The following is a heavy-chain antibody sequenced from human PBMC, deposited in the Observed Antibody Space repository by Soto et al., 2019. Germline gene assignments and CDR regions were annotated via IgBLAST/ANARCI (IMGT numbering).Heavy chain of an antibody. CDR1: RFSFSSYG. CDR2: ISYDGSNK. Sequence: QVQLVESGGGVVQPGRSLRLSCAASRFSFSSYGMHWVRQAPGKGLEWVAVISYDGSNKYYADSVKGRFTISRDNSKNTLYLQMNSLRAEDTAVYYCAKDKYRGYECFDYWGQGALFTVSS. CDR3: AKDKYRGYECFDY. D-gene: IGHD5-12*01. V-gene: IGHV3-30*18. J-gene: IGHJ4*02.